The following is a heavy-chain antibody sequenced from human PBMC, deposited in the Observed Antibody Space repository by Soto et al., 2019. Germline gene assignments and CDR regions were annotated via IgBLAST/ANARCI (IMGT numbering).Heavy chain of an antibody. V-gene: IGHV3-23*01. CDR2: IMSNGAGT. D-gene: IGHD5-18*01. CDR3: AKDLDTPVFNFDY. J-gene: IGHJ4*02. CDR1: GFAFNIYA. Sequence: GGSLRLSCAASGFAFNIYAMSWVRQAPGKGLEWVATIMSNGAGTYYPDSMKGRFTISRDNSKNTVYLQMNSLRGEDTAIYYCAKDLDTPVFNFDYWGQGTLVTVSS.